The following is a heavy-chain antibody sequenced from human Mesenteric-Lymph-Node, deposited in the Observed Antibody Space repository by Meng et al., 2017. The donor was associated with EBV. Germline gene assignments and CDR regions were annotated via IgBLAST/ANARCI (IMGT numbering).Heavy chain of an antibody. Sequence: QVQLVQSGSECKKPAASAKVSCKASGYIFTSDAINWVRQTPGHGLEWMGWINTNTGKPMYAQGFTGRFVFSLDNPINTAYLQINSLQTDDTAVYYCARGSNWFDRWGQGTLVTVSS. J-gene: IGHJ5*02. CDR1: GYIFTSDA. CDR2: INTNTGKP. V-gene: IGHV7-4-1*02. CDR3: ARGSNWFDR.